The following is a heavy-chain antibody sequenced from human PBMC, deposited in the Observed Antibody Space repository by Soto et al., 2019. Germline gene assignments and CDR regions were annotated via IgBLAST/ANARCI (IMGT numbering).Heavy chain of an antibody. CDR2: IYYSGST. CDR1: GGSISSGGYY. Sequence: SETLSLTCTVSGGSISSGGYYWSWIRQHPGKGLEWIGYIYYSGSTYYNPSLRSRVTISVDTSKNQFSLKLSSVTAADTAVYYCARDEIAARTGLDVWGQGTTVTVSS. D-gene: IGHD6-6*01. V-gene: IGHV4-31*03. CDR3: ARDEIAARTGLDV. J-gene: IGHJ6*02.